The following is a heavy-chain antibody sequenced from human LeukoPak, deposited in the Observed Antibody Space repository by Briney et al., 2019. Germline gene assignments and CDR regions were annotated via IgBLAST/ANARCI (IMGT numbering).Heavy chain of an antibody. CDR2: IHYSGST. J-gene: IGHJ5*02. D-gene: IGHD1-14*01. CDR1: GGPFSSYY. V-gene: IGHV4-59*01. CDR3: ARERITARENLFDP. Sequence: SETLCLTCTVYGGPFSSYYWSWLRQPPGKGLEWIGYIHYSGSTNYNPSLKNRVTISVDTSKNQFSLRLSSVTAADTAVYYCARERITARENLFDPWGQGTLVTVSS.